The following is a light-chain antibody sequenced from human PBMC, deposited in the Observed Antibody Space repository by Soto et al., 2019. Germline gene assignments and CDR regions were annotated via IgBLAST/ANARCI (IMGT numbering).Light chain of an antibody. J-gene: IGLJ1*01. V-gene: IGLV2-23*01. Sequence: LTQPASVSGSPGQSITISCTGTSSDVGSYNLVSWYQQHPGKAPKLMIYEGSKRPSGVSNRFSGSKSGNTASLTISGLQAEDEADYYCCSYAGSTLVFGTGTKVTVL. CDR1: SSDVGSYNL. CDR3: CSYAGSTLV. CDR2: EGS.